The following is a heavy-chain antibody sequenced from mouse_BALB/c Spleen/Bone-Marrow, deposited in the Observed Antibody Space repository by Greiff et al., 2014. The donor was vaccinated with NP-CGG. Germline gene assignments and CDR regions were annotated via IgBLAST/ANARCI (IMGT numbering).Heavy chain of an antibody. CDR1: GYTFTNYW. J-gene: IGHJ1*01. Sequence: DLVKPGASVKLSCKASGYTFTNYWINWIKQMPGQGLEWIGRIAPGSGSTYYNEMFKGKTTLTVDTSSSTAYIQLSSLSSEDSDVYFCARERYGYDGWYFDVWGAGTTVTVSS. CDR3: ARERYGYDGWYFDV. D-gene: IGHD2-2*01. CDR2: IAPGSGST. V-gene: IGHV1S41*01.